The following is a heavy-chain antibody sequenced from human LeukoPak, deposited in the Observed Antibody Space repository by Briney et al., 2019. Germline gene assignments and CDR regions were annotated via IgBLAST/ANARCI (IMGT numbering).Heavy chain of an antibody. CDR1: GFTFSSYG. D-gene: IGHD3-10*01. J-gene: IGHJ3*02. CDR2: ISGSDGST. CDR3: AKFGLAGSGRFHDAFDI. V-gene: IGHV3-23*01. Sequence: PGGSLRLSCAASGFTFSSYGMSWVRQAPGKGLEWVSAISGSDGSTYYADSVKGRYTISRDNSKNTLYLQMNSLSAEETAVYYCAKFGLAGSGRFHDAFDIWGQGTMVTVSS.